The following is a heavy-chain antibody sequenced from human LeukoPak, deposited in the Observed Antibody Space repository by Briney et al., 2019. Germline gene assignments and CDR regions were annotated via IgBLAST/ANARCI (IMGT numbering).Heavy chain of an antibody. V-gene: IGHV3-23*01. Sequence: PGGSLRLSCAASGFIFSQFDMNWVRQAPGRGLEWVSRISGSGSNVNYADSVKGRFTISRDNSKNTVYLQMKSLRAEDTALYYCAKARSEVVISATNHWGQGTQVTVSS. CDR2: ISGSGSNV. D-gene: IGHD2-15*01. J-gene: IGHJ4*02. CDR3: AKARSEVVISATNH. CDR1: GFIFSQFD.